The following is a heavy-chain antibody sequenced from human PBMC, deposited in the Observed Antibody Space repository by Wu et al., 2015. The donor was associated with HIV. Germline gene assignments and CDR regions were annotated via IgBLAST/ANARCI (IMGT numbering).Heavy chain of an antibody. CDR3: ASIIGMTTVVAKDAFDI. CDR1: GGTFSSYA. J-gene: IGHJ3*02. CDR2: IIPIFGTA. V-gene: IGHV1-69*13. Sequence: QVQLVQSGAEVKKPGSSVKVSCKASGGTFSSYAISWVRQAPGQGLEWMGRIIPIFGTANYAQKFQGRVTITADESTSTAYMELSSLRSEDTAVYYCASIIGMTTVVAKDAFDIWGQGDNGHRLF. D-gene: IGHD4-23*01.